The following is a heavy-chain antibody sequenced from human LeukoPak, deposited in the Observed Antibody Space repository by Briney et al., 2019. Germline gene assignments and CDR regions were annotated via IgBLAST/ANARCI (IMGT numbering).Heavy chain of an antibody. CDR2: IIPILDVA. CDR3: TREGVYSPDGSGYHRDAFDI. V-gene: IGHV1-69*04. D-gene: IGHD3-22*01. CDR1: GNNFTSYV. J-gene: IGHJ3*02. Sequence: ASVKVSCKASGNNFTSYVITWVRQAPGQGLEWMGRIIPILDVANSAQKFRGRVTITADKSTNTAHMELSSLTSEDTAVYYCTREGVYSPDGSGYHRDAFDIWGQGTLVIVSS.